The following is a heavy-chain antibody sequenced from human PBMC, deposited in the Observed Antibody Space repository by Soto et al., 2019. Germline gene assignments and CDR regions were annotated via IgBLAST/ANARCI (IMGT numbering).Heavy chain of an antibody. Sequence: GGSLRLSCAASGFTFSSYWMSWVRQAPGKGLEWVANIKQDGSEKYYVDSVKGRFTISRDNAKNSLYLQMNSLRAEDTAVYYCARDARAAAGIIYYYYGMDVWGQGTTVTVSS. J-gene: IGHJ6*02. CDR1: GFTFSSYW. CDR3: ARDARAAAGIIYYYYGMDV. CDR2: IKQDGSEK. D-gene: IGHD6-13*01. V-gene: IGHV3-7*05.